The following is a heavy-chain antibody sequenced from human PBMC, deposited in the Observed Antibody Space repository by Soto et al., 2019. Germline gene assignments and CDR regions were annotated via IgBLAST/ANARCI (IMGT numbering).Heavy chain of an antibody. CDR2: ISSDGSSR. CDR3: ARVTYCSSSSCYSYFDS. CDR1: GFTLSNYG. Sequence: EVQLVESGGGLVQPGGSRRLSGAPSGFTLSNYGRHWASTAPGKGLVWVSRISSDGSSRNYADSVKGRFTISRDNAKNTLNLQMNSLRAEDTAVYYCARVTYCSSSSCYSYFDSWGQGTLVTVSS. D-gene: IGHD2-2*01. J-gene: IGHJ4*02. V-gene: IGHV3-74*01.